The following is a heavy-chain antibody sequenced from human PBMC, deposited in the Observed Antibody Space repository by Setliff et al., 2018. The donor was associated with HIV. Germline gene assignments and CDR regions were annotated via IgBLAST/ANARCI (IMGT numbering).Heavy chain of an antibody. CDR1: GFTVSTIH. J-gene: IGHJ3*02. Sequence: GGSLRLSCAASGFTVSTIHMSWVRQAPVKGLEWVSFISDGGSTFYADSVRCRFTFSRDNSKNTLYLQMNSLRPEDTAVYYCARDPGLPVRAFDIWGQGTMVTVS. D-gene: IGHD2-21*02. V-gene: IGHV3-66*02. CDR3: ARDPGLPVRAFDI. CDR2: ISDGGST.